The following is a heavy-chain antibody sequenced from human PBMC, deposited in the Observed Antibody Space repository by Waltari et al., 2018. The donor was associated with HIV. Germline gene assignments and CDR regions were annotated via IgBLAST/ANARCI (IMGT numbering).Heavy chain of an antibody. J-gene: IGHJ4*02. CDR2: IVPTSDKP. CDR3: ATARETMGVDFDY. D-gene: IGHD3-10*01. Sequence: QVQLVQSGAAVRKLGYAVQVSCKTSGGAFASSSIHWVRQAPGQGLEWMGRIVPTSDKPNYAQKSQGRVTITADRSTGTVYLEVTNLRPADTAIYYCATARETMGVDFDYWGQGTLITVSS. V-gene: IGHV1-69*02. CDR1: GGAFASSS.